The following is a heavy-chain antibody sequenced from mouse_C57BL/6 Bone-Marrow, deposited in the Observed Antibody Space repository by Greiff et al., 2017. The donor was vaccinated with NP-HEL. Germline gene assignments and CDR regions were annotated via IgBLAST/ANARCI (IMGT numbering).Heavy chain of an antibody. CDR3: ARHGGGYYYAMDY. CDR1: GFTFSSYG. V-gene: IGHV5-6*01. CDR2: ISSGGSYT. Sequence: EVQLQESGGDLVKPGGSLKLSCAASGFTFSSYGMSWVRQTPDKRLEWVATISSGGSYTYYPDSVKGRFTITSDNAKNTLYLQMSSLKSEDAAMYYCARHGGGYYYAMDYWGQGTSVTVSS. J-gene: IGHJ4*01. D-gene: IGHD2-2*01.